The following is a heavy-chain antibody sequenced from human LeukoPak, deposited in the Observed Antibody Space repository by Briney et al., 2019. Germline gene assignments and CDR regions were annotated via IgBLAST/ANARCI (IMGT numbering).Heavy chain of an antibody. CDR2: ISGSGGST. D-gene: IGHD3-10*01. Sequence: GGSLRLSCATSGFSFSSYGMSWVRQAPGKGLEWVSGISGSGGSTYYADSVKGRFTISRDNTKNTLYLQMNSLRAEDTAVYYCVLYYYGSGSYLGVFDYWGQGTLVTVSP. V-gene: IGHV3-23*01. CDR3: VLYYYGSGSYLGVFDY. J-gene: IGHJ4*02. CDR1: GFSFSSYG.